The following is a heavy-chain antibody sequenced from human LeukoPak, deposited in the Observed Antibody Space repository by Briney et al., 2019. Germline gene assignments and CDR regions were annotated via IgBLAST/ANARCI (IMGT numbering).Heavy chain of an antibody. D-gene: IGHD5-12*01. Sequence: ASVKVSCKASGYTFTGYYMHWVRQAPGQGLEWMGWINPNSGGTNYAQKFQGRVTMTRDTSISTAYMELSRLRSDDTAVHYCARGQVRLRPHRYYFDYWGQGTLVTVSS. CDR3: ARGQVRLRPHRYYFDY. V-gene: IGHV1-2*02. CDR2: INPNSGGT. CDR1: GYTFTGYY. J-gene: IGHJ4*02.